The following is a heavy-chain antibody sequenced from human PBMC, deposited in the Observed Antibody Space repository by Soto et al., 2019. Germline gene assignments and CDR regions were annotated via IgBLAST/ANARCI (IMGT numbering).Heavy chain of an antibody. D-gene: IGHD2-2*01. CDR2: ISGSGGGA. V-gene: IGHV3-23*01. Sequence: GGSLRLSCAASGFTFSNYAMNWVRQPPGKGLEWVSTISGSGGGAYYADTVKGRFTISRDNSKNTLYLQMNSLRGEDTAVYYCAKEGATSWYFFDYWGQGTLVTVSS. J-gene: IGHJ4*02. CDR1: GFTFSNYA. CDR3: AKEGATSWYFFDY.